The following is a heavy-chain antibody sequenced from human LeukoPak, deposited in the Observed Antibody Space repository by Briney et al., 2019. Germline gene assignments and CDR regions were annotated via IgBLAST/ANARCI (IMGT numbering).Heavy chain of an antibody. CDR2: ISGSGGST. D-gene: IGHD3-3*01. J-gene: IGHJ4*02. CDR3: AKDHFDNYDFWSGYSYYFDY. CDR1: GFTFSSYA. Sequence: GGSLRLSCAASGFTFSSYAMSWVRQAPGKGLEWASAISGSGGSTYYADSVKGRFTISRDNSKNTLYLQMNSLRAEDTAVYYCAKDHFDNYDFWSGYSYYFDYWGQGTLVTVSS. V-gene: IGHV3-23*01.